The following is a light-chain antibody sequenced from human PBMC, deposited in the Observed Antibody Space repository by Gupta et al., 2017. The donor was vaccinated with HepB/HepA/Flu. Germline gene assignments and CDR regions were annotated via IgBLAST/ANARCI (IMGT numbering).Light chain of an antibody. CDR2: DAS. Sequence: DIVVTHSPATLSLSPGERATLSCRASQSVSRHLAWYQQKPGQAPRLLIYDASNRATGIPARFSGSGSGTDFTLTISSLEPEDFAVYYCQQRTNWPLTFGGGTKVEIK. V-gene: IGKV3-11*01. J-gene: IGKJ4*01. CDR3: QQRTNWPLT. CDR1: QSVSRH.